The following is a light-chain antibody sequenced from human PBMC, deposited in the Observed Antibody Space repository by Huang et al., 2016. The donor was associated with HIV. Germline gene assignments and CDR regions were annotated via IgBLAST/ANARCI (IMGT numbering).Light chain of an antibody. CDR3: QQSYRTPIT. V-gene: IGKV1-39*01. J-gene: IGKJ5*01. CDR2: AAS. CDR1: QSISSY. Sequence: DIQMTQSPSSLSASVGDRVPITCRASQSISSYLNWYQQKPGKAPKLLIYAASSLQSGVPARFSGSGSGTDFSLTISSLQPEDFATYYCQQSYRTPITFGQGTRLEIK.